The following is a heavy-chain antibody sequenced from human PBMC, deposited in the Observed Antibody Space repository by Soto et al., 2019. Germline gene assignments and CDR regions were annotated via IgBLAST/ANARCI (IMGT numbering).Heavy chain of an antibody. V-gene: IGHV4-30-2*01. D-gene: IGHD4-17*01. CDR3: ARASTTVTTLDY. Sequence: SETLSLTCTVSGGSISSGGYSWSWIRQPPGKGLEWIGYIYHSGSTYYNPSLKSRVTISVDRSKNQFSLKLSSVTAADTAVYYCARASTTVTTLDYWGQGTLVTVSS. CDR1: GGSISSGGYS. CDR2: IYHSGST. J-gene: IGHJ4*02.